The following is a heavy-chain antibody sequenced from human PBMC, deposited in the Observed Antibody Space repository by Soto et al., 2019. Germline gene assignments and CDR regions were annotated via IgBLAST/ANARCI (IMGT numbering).Heavy chain of an antibody. CDR3: AKASRFLEGFDLYYGMDV. Sequence: QVQLVESGGGVVQPGRSLRLSCAASGFTFSSYGMHWVRQAPGKGLEWVAVISYDGSNKYYADSVKGRFTISRDNSKNTLYLQMNSVRADDTAVYYCAKASRFLEGFDLYYGMDVWGQGTTVTVS. CDR1: GFTFSSYG. J-gene: IGHJ6*02. D-gene: IGHD3-3*01. CDR2: ISYDGSNK. V-gene: IGHV3-30*18.